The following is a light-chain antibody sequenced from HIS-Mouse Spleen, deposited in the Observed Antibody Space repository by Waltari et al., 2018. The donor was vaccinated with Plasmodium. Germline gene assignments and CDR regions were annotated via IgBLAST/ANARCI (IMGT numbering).Light chain of an antibody. CDR3: QQRSNWPRVLT. V-gene: IGKV3-11*01. CDR1: QSVSID. J-gene: IGKJ4*01. Sequence: EIVLTQSPATLSLSPGERPTPPCRASQSVSIDLAWYQQKPGQAPRLLIYDASNRATGIPARFSGSGSGTDFTLTISSLEPEDFAVYYCQQRSNWPRVLTFGGGTKVEIK. CDR2: DAS.